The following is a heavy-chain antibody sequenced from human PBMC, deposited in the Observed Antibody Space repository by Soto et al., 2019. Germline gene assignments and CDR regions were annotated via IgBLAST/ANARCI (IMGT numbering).Heavy chain of an antibody. V-gene: IGHV1-69*04. J-gene: IGHJ5*02. CDR3: AREELEYSSSSNWFDP. D-gene: IGHD6-6*01. CDR1: GGTFSSYA. Sequence: SVKVSCKASGGTFSSYAISWVRQAPGQGLEWMGKIIPIFGIANYAQKFQGRVTITADKSTSTAYMELSSLRSEDTAVYYCAREELEYSSSSNWFDPWGQGTLVTVSS. CDR2: IIPIFGIA.